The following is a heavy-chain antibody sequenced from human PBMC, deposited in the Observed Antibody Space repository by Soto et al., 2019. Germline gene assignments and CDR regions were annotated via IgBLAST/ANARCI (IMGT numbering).Heavy chain of an antibody. Sequence: QVQLVESGGGVVQPGKSLRVSCAASGFTFSSYAMHWVRQAPGKGLEWVAIIWYDGSYKYYADSVKGRFTISRDNSKNXXYLQINTLRAEDTAVYYCARVPLIWTCYTHWYFDLWGRGPLVTVSS. CDR2: IWYDGSYK. CDR3: ARVPLIWTCYTHWYFDL. CDR1: GFTFSSYA. V-gene: IGHV3-33*01. J-gene: IGHJ2*01. D-gene: IGHD3-9*01.